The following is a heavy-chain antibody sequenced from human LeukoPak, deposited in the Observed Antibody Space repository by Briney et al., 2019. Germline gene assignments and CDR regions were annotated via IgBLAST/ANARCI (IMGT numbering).Heavy chain of an antibody. CDR3: ASTIAAAGSATPLFDY. CDR1: GYTFTGYY. J-gene: IGHJ4*02. V-gene: IGHV1-2*02. CDR2: INPNSGGT. D-gene: IGHD6-13*01. Sequence: GASVKVSCKASGYTFTGYYMHWVRQAPGQGLEWMGWINPNSGGTNYAQKFQGRVTMTRDTSISTAYMELSRLRSDDTAVYYCASTIAAAGSATPLFDYWGQGTLVTVSS.